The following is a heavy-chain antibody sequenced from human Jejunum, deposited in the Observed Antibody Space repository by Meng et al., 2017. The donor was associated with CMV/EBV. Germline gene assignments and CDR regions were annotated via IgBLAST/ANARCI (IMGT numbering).Heavy chain of an antibody. V-gene: IGHV3-30*02. J-gene: IGHJ3*02. D-gene: IGHD3/OR15-3a*01. CDR1: GFTFSNYG. CDR3: VRDPLWTSRDAFDI. CDR2: IRYDGNQE. Sequence: GFTFSNYGMHWVRRAPGKGLEWVTFIRYDGNQEFYADSVRGRFTVSRDNSKNTVYLQMNSLRPGDTAFYYCVRDPLWTSRDAFDIWGQGTMVTVSS.